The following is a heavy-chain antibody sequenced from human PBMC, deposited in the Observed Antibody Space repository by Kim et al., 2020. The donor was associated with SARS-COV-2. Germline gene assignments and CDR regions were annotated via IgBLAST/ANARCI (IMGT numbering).Heavy chain of an antibody. V-gene: IGHV3-48*03. CDR1: GFTFSSYE. Sequence: GGSLRLSCAASGFTFSSYEMNWVRQAPGKGLEWVSYISSSGSTIYYADSVKGRFTISRDNAKNSLYLQMNSMRAEDTAVYYCRSGSTYYYYGMDVWGQGTTVTVSS. D-gene: IGHD3-10*01. CDR2: ISSSGSTI. CDR3: RSGSTYYYYGMDV. J-gene: IGHJ6*02.